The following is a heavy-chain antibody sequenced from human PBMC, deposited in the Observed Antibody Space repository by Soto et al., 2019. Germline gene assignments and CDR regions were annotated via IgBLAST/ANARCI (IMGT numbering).Heavy chain of an antibody. Sequence: SETLSLTCTVSGGSISSGGYYWSWIRQHPGKGLEWIGYIYYSGSTYYNPSLKIRVTISVDTSKNQFSLKLSSVTAADTAVYYCARGGYSSSFKNWFDPWGQGTLVTVSS. J-gene: IGHJ5*02. D-gene: IGHD6-13*01. CDR3: ARGGYSSSFKNWFDP. V-gene: IGHV4-31*03. CDR2: IYYSGST. CDR1: GGSISSGGYY.